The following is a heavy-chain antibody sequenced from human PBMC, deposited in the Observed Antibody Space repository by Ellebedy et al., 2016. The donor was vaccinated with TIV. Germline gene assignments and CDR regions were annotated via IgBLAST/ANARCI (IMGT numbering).Heavy chain of an antibody. J-gene: IGHJ3*02. CDR2: IRSSGGTT. V-gene: IGHV3-64*04. Sequence: GESLKISXSASGFTFSDYSMLWVRQAPGKGLEYVSAIRSSGGTTYYADSVKGRFTISRDNSKNTLYLQMNSLRAEDTAVYYCANIWYGRSVDAFDIWGQGTRVTVSS. CDR1: GFTFSDYS. CDR3: ANIWYGRSVDAFDI. D-gene: IGHD3-9*01.